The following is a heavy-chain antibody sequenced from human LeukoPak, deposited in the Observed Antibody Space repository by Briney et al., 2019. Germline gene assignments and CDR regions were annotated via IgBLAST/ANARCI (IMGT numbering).Heavy chain of an antibody. J-gene: IGHJ4*02. CDR3: ARGHSGWYDY. CDR1: GFTFSNYA. CDR2: ISGSGGNT. Sequence: GGALRLSCAASGFTFSNYAMNWVRQAPGKGLEWVSSISGSGGNTYYANPVKRRFTISSHNSKNTMYLKMNSLRAEETAIYYCARGHSGWYDYWGQGTLVTVSS. V-gene: IGHV3-23*01. D-gene: IGHD6-19*01.